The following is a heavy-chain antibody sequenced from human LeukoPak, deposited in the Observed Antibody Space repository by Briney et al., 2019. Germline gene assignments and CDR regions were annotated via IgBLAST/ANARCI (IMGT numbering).Heavy chain of an antibody. D-gene: IGHD3-9*01. V-gene: IGHV3-23*01. CDR1: GFTFSSYG. J-gene: IGHJ4*02. CDR2: ISGSGGST. Sequence: GGSLRLSCAASGFTFSSYGMSRVRQAPGKGLEWVSAISGSGGSTYYADSVKGRFTISRDNSKNTLYLQMNSLRAEDTAVYYCAKEEVRYFDWASFDYWGQGTLVTVSS. CDR3: AKEEVRYFDWASFDY.